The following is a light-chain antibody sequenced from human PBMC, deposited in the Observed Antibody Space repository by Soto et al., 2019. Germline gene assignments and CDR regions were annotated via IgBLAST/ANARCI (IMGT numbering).Light chain of an antibody. J-gene: IGKJ1*01. CDR3: QQYKTSRGS. V-gene: IGKV1-5*03. CDR2: EAA. CDR1: QSIDKW. Sequence: DIEMTQSPSTLSASVGDRVTITCRASQSIDKWVAWYQQKPGKTPHLLIYEAAFLEKGVPSRFSGGGSGTKFSLAISSLQPDDFATYYCQQYKTSRGSFGRGTKVEV.